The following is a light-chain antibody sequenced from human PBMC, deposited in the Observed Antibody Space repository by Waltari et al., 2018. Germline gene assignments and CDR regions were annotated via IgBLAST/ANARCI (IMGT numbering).Light chain of an antibody. CDR3: YSAADNNQWV. CDR1: ALATKY. J-gene: IGLJ3*02. Sequence: SYALTQPPSVSVSTGQTARSNCSGDALATKYGRWFQQKPGQAPVLVIYKDNERPSGIPERFSGSSSGSTVTLTISGAQVEDEADYYCYSAADNNQWVFGGGTKLTVL. V-gene: IGLV3-27*01. CDR2: KDN.